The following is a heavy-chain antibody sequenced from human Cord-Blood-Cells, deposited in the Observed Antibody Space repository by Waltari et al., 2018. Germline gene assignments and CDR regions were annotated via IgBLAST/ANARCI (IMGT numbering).Heavy chain of an antibody. V-gene: IGHV1-8*01. CDR1: ASPFPSFV. CDR3: AGGPQRIAANGVDP. J-gene: IGHJ5*02. D-gene: IGHD6-6*01. CDR2: RNPNSGNA. Sequence: QVHRVQSGAVVRKPGASVKVSCKRSASPFPSFVTTCARLATGQGLEWTGWRNPNSGNAGDAQKFQGRVTMTRNTAISTAYMELSSLRSEDTAVYYCAGGPQRIAANGVDPWGQGTLVTVSS.